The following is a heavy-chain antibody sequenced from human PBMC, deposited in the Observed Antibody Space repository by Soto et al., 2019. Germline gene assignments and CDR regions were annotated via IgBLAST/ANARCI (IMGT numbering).Heavy chain of an antibody. J-gene: IGHJ4*01. V-gene: IGHV4-31*03. CDR1: GGSISSGVYY. CDR2: IYYSGST. Sequence: PSETLSLTCTVSGGSISSGVYYWSWIRQHPGKGLEWIGYIYYSGSTYYNPSLKSRVTISVDTSKNQFSLKLSSVTAADTAVYYCARSWCSGGSGYFDYWGQGTLVTGSS. D-gene: IGHD2-15*01. CDR3: ARSWCSGGSGYFDY.